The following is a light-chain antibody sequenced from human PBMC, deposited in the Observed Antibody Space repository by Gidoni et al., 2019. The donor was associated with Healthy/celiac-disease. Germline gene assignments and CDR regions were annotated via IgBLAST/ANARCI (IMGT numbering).Light chain of an antibody. J-gene: IGKJ5*01. Sequence: IVLTPSPGTLSLSPGERATLSCRASQSVSSSYLAWYQQKPGQAPRLIIYGATSRATGIPDRCSGSGSGKDFTITISRLEAEDVAVYYWQQYGRSPTFGQGTRLEIK. CDR1: QSVSSSY. CDR2: GAT. V-gene: IGKV3-20*01. CDR3: QQYGRSPT.